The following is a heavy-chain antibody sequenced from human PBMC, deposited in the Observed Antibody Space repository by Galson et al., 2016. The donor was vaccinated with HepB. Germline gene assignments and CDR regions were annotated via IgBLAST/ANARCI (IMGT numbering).Heavy chain of an antibody. CDR1: GFTFSNAW. J-gene: IGHJ4*02. Sequence: SLRLSCAASGFTFSNAWMTWVRQAPGKGLEWVGRIKSKTDGGTTYYAAPVKDKFTISRDDSKNTLYLQLNSLKTEDTAAYYCTTARGPGSGSYFTDWGQGTLVTVSS. V-gene: IGHV3-15*01. CDR3: TTARGPGSGSYFTD. D-gene: IGHD1-26*01. CDR2: IKSKTDGGTT.